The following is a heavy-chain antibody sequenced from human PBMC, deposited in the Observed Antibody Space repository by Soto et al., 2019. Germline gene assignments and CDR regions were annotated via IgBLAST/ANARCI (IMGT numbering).Heavy chain of an antibody. J-gene: IGHJ4*01. V-gene: IGHV3-30*03. CDR1: GITLSTYG. CDR3: AGGASWHYYFYY. CDR2: ISYEGNIK. Sequence: QVQPVESGGGVVQPGRSLRLSCTAAGITLSTYGMHWVRQAPGKGLEWVAGISYEGNIKDYADSVKGRFTISRDNSKNTLYVQMNSLRAEDTAVYYCAGGASWHYYFYYWGHGTLVTVSA. D-gene: IGHD3-16*01.